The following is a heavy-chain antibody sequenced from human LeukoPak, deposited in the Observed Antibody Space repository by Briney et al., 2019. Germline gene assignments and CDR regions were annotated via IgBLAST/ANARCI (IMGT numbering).Heavy chain of an antibody. CDR1: GFTFSSYA. D-gene: IGHD6-13*01. V-gene: IGHV3-30*01. CDR3: ARATYSSSWYCDY. J-gene: IGHJ4*02. Sequence: GGSLRLSCAASGFTFSSYAMHWVRQAPGKGLEWVAVISYDGSNKYYADSVKGRFTISRDNSKHTLYLQMNSLRAEDTAVYYCARATYSSSWYCDYWGQGTLVTVSS. CDR2: ISYDGSNK.